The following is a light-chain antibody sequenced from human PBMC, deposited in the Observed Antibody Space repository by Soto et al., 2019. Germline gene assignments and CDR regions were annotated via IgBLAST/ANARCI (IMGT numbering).Light chain of an antibody. V-gene: IGKV3-15*01. J-gene: IGKJ1*01. CDR3: QQYSQWPPWA. CDR2: GAF. Sequence: EIVMTQSPATLSVSPGERATLSCRASQSVSNNVAWYQQKPGQSPRLLIYGAFTRATGIPARFSGSGSGTEFILTISSLQSEDSAVYYCQQYSQWPPWAFGQGTKVEIK. CDR1: QSVSNN.